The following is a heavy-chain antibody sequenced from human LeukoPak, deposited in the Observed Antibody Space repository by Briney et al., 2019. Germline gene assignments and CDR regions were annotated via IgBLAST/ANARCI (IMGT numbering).Heavy chain of an antibody. CDR3: ARVAYGDRY. D-gene: IGHD4-17*01. J-gene: IGHJ4*02. CDR1: GFTFSNYW. Sequence: GGSLRLSCAASGFTFSNYWMSWVRQAPGKGLEWVGNIREDGSAQYYVDSVKGRFTISRDNAKNSLYLQMNSLRVDDTAVYYCARVAYGDRYWGQGTLVTVSS. V-gene: IGHV3-7*01. CDR2: IREDGSAQ.